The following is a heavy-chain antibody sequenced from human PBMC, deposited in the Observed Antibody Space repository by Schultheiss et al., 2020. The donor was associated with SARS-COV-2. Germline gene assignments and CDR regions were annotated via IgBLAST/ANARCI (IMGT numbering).Heavy chain of an antibody. D-gene: IGHD2-2*01. V-gene: IGHV1-2*02. J-gene: IGHJ5*02. CDR2: INPNSGGT. CDR3: AREGSGFDCSSDSCYFNWFDP. CDR1: GYTFTSYA. Sequence: GESLKISCKASGYTFTSYAMNWVRQAPGQGLEWMGWINPNSGGTNFAQNFQGRVTMTRDTSISTAYMELSRLRSDDTAMYYCAREGSGFDCSSDSCYFNWFDPWGQGTLVTVSS.